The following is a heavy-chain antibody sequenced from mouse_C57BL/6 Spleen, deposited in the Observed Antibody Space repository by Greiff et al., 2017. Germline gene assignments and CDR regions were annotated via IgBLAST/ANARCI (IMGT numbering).Heavy chain of an antibody. CDR3: ARLGGSSSYWYFDV. Sequence: EVQLQQSGPELVKPGASVKIPCKASGYTFTDYNMDWVKQSHGKSLEWIGDINPNNGGTIYNQKFKGKATLTVDKSSSTAYRELRSLTSEDTAVYYCARLGGSSSYWYFDVWGTGTTVTVSS. D-gene: IGHD1-1*01. V-gene: IGHV1-18*01. J-gene: IGHJ1*03. CDR1: GYTFTDYN. CDR2: INPNNGGT.